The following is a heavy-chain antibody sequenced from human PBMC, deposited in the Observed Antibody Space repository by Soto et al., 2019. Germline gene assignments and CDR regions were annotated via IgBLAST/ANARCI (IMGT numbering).Heavy chain of an antibody. Sequence: SETLSLTCTVSGGSFSPNYWSWIRQSPGKGLEWIGYIYYAGTTSYNPSLKSRVTISLETSKSQFSLRLTSVTAADTAVYFCGIVDMITFGGITGPNDAFDRWGQGKMVTVSS. D-gene: IGHD3-16*01. J-gene: IGHJ3*01. CDR3: GIVDMITFGGITGPNDAFDR. CDR2: IYYAGTT. V-gene: IGHV4-59*08. CDR1: GGSFSPNY.